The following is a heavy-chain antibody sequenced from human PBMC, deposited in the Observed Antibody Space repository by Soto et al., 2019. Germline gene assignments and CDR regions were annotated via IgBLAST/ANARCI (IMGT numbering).Heavy chain of an antibody. CDR2: IYYSGST. J-gene: IGHJ3*02. CDR1: GGSISSYY. D-gene: IGHD3-3*01. Sequence: SETLSLTCTVSGGSISSYYWSWIRQPPGKGLEWIGYIYYSGSTNYNPSLKSRVTISVDTSKNQFSLKLSSVTAADTAVYYCARGGLTYYDFWSGFSPNLDPFDIWGQGTMVTVSS. V-gene: IGHV4-59*01. CDR3: ARGGLTYYDFWSGFSPNLDPFDI.